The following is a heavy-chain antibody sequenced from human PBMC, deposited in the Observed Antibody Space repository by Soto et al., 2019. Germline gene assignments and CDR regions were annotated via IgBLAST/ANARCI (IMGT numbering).Heavy chain of an antibody. CDR2: ISSSSRFI. Sequence: EVQLVESGGGLVKPGVSLRLSCAASGFTFSSYRMTWVRQAPGKGLEWVSTISSSSRFIYYADSVKGRFTISRDDAKKSLYLEMNSLRAGDTAVYYCAREVYDSLPDYWGQGTLVTVSS. CDR3: AREVYDSLPDY. CDR1: GFTFSSYR. D-gene: IGHD3-22*01. J-gene: IGHJ4*02. V-gene: IGHV3-21*01.